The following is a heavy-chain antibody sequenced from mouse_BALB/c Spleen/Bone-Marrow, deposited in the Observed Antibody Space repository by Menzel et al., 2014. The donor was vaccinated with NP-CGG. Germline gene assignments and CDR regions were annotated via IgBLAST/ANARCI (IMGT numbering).Heavy chain of an antibody. V-gene: IGHV2-2*02. CDR2: IWSGGST. CDR1: GFSLNSYG. J-gene: IGHJ4*01. CDR3: VRKGSFGNYAMDY. D-gene: IGHD1-1*02. Sequence: VKLMESGPGLVQPSQSLSITCTVSGFSLNSYGVHWVRQSPVKGLEWLGVIWSGGSTDYNVAFISRLSISKDNSKSQVFFKINSLQPNDTAIYYCVRKGSFGNYAMDYWGQGTSVTVSS.